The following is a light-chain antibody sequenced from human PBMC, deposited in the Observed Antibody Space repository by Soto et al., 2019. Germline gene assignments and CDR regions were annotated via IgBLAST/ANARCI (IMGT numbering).Light chain of an antibody. CDR2: DVS. CDR1: SSDIGDYNY. Sequence: QSALTQPASVSGSPGQSITISCTGTSSDIGDYNYVSWYQQYPGKAPKLMIYDVSNRPSGVSPRFSGSKSGNTASLTISGLQAEDEADYYCSAYTSSITPLYLFATGTKLTVL. V-gene: IGLV2-14*01. CDR3: SAYTSSITPLYL. J-gene: IGLJ1*01.